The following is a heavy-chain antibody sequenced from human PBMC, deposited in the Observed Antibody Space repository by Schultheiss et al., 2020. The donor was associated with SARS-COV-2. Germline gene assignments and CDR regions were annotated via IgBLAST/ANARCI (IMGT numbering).Heavy chain of an antibody. V-gene: IGHV4-34*01. D-gene: IGHD5-18*01. CDR1: GFTFSSYS. J-gene: IGHJ4*02. CDR2: INHSGST. Sequence: GSLRLSCAASGFTFSSYSMNWVRQAPGKGLEWIGEINHSGSTNYNPSLKSRVTISVDTSKNQFSLKLSSVTAADTAVYYCARQGLVTDTAMADTSFDYWGQGTLVTVSS. CDR3: ARQGLVTDTAMADTSFDY.